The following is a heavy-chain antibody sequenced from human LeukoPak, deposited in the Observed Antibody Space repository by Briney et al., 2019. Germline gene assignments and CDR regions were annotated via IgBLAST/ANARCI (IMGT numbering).Heavy chain of an antibody. Sequence: TGGSLRLSCVASGFTFSLYNMNWGRQAPGTGLELVSSISGSDNYIFYADSVKGRFTISRDNAKNSLFLQMDSLRAEDTAVYYCARDEGLPAEYFQHWGQGTLVTVSS. CDR2: ISGSDNYI. CDR3: ARDEGLPAEYFQH. J-gene: IGHJ1*01. V-gene: IGHV3-21*01. D-gene: IGHD4-11*01. CDR1: GFTFSLYN.